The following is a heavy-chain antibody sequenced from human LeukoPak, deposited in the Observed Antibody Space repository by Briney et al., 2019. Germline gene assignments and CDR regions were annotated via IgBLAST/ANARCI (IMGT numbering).Heavy chain of an antibody. V-gene: IGHV3-21*01. Sequence: GGSLRLSCAASGFTFSSYSMNLVRQAPGKGLEWVSSISSSSSYIYYADSVKGRFTISRDNAKNSLYLQMNSLRDEDTAVYYCARDCWDYGSGSYCGIDYWGQGTLVTVSS. CDR2: ISSSSSYI. J-gene: IGHJ4*02. CDR3: ARDCWDYGSGSYCGIDY. D-gene: IGHD3-10*01. CDR1: GFTFSSYS.